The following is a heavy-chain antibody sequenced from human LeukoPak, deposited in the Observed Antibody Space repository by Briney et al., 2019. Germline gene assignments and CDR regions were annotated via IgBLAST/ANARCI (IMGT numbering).Heavy chain of an antibody. V-gene: IGHV1-8*02. CDR1: GGTFSSYA. D-gene: IGHD6-19*01. J-gene: IGHJ5*02. CDR3: ARGRTAFSGSAGFDP. CDR2: MNPNSGNT. Sequence: WASVKVSCKASGGTFSSYAISWVRQATGQGLEWMGWMNPNSGNTGYAQKFQGRVTMTRNTSISTAYMELSSLRSEDTAVYYCARGRTAFSGSAGFDPWGQGTLVTVSS.